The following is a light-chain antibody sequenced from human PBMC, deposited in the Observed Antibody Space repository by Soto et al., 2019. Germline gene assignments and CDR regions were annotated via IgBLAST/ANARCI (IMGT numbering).Light chain of an antibody. CDR2: DAS. CDR1: QNINRW. J-gene: IGKJ3*01. CDR3: QEYDCY. Sequence: DIQMTQSPSTLAASVGDRVTITCRASQNINRWSAWYQQKPGKAPKVLIYDASSLESGVPSRFSGCASGTEFTLTCPSLQPNDFATYYCQEYDCYFGPGTKVEFK. V-gene: IGKV1-5*01.